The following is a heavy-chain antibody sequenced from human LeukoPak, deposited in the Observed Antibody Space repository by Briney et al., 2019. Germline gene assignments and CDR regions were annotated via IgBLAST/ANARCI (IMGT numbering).Heavy chain of an antibody. V-gene: IGHV3-21*01. Sequence: GGSLRLSCAASGFTFSSYNMNWVRKAPGKGLERVSSISSSSNYIYYADSVKGRFTISRDNAKNSLYLQMNSLRAEDTAVYYCARDFLTILGAFDIWGQGTMVTVSS. J-gene: IGHJ3*02. CDR1: GFTFSSYN. CDR3: ARDFLTILGAFDI. CDR2: ISSSSNYI. D-gene: IGHD3-9*01.